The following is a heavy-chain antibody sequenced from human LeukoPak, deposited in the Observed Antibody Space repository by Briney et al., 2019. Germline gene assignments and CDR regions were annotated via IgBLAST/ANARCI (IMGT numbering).Heavy chain of an antibody. Sequence: GGSVRLSCAASGFTFSSYGMHWVRQAPGKGLEWVANIKQDGSEKYYVDSVEGRFTISRDNAKNSLYLQMNSLRAEDTAVYYCARLVDPGIYYYYYMDVWGKGTTVTVSS. V-gene: IGHV3-7*01. D-gene: IGHD1-26*01. J-gene: IGHJ6*03. CDR2: IKQDGSEK. CDR3: ARLVDPGIYYYYYMDV. CDR1: GFTFSSYG.